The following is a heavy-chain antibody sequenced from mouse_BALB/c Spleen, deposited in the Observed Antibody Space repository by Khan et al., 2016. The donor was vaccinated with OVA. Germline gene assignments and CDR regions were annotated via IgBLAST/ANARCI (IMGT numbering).Heavy chain of an antibody. J-gene: IGHJ3*01. CDR1: GYTFSNYW. V-gene: IGHV1-9*01. CDR2: ILPGSGRN. D-gene: IGHD1-1*01. Sequence: QVQLKQSGAELMKPGASVKISCKATGYTFSNYWIEWVKQRPGHGLEWIGEILPGSGRNNYNEKFKGKATFTADTSSNTAYMQLSSLTSEDSAVYYCARGNYYGSSSWFGYWGQGTLVTVSA. CDR3: ARGNYYGSSSWFGY.